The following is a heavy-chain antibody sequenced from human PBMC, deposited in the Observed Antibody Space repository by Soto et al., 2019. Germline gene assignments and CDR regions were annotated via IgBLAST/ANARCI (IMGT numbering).Heavy chain of an antibody. CDR3: ARDNYGGMLDL. Sequence: SETLSLTCTVSGGSILNGGHYWTWIRQHPGKGLEWIGRIFFSGNTHYNPAPKSRLTFSLDTAKNQFSLKLTSVTAADTAIYYCARDNYGGMLDLWGPGTLVTVSS. D-gene: IGHD4-17*01. CDR1: GGSILNGGHY. V-gene: IGHV4-31*03. CDR2: IFFSGNT. J-gene: IGHJ5*02.